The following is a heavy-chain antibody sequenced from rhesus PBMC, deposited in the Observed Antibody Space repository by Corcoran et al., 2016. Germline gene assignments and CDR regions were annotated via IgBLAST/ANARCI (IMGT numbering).Heavy chain of an antibody. CDR3: ARGLGLLAAGGFDY. V-gene: IGHV4-169*01. J-gene: IGHJ4*01. CDR1: GGSISSSY. Sequence: QLQLQESGPGLVKPSETLSVTCAVSGGSISSSYWSWIRQSPGKGLELIGYIYGSGSSTNYNPSLKSRVTLSVDTSKNQLSLKLSSVTTADTAVYYCARGLGLLAAGGFDYWGQGVLVTVSS. CDR2: IYGSGSST. D-gene: IGHD6-13*01.